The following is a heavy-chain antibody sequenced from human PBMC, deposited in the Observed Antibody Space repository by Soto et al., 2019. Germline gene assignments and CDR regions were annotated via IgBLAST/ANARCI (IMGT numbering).Heavy chain of an antibody. Sequence: QVQLVQSGAEVKKPGSSVKVSCKASGGTFSSYTISWVRQAPGQGLEWMGRIIPILGIANYAQKFQGRVTITADQSTSTVYMERSSLRSEDTAVYYCARAECSSTGCTYCSGGSCPPFDYWGQGTLVTVSS. CDR1: GGTFSSYT. V-gene: IGHV1-69*02. J-gene: IGHJ4*02. D-gene: IGHD2-15*01. CDR2: IIPILGIA. CDR3: ARAECSSTGCTYCSGGSCPPFDY.